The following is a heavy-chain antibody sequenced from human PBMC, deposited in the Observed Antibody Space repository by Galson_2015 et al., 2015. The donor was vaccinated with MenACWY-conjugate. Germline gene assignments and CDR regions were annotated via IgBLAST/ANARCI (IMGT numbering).Heavy chain of an antibody. V-gene: IGHV3-53*04. CDR2: IYSGGST. D-gene: IGHD4-17*01. CDR3: ARAYGDYVDYFDY. Sequence: SLRLSCAASGFTVSSNYMSWVRQAPGKGLEWVSVIYSGGSTYYADSVKGRFTISRHNSKNTLYLQMNSLRAEDTAVYYCARAYGDYVDYFDYWGQGTLVTVSS. CDR1: GFTVSSNY. J-gene: IGHJ4*02.